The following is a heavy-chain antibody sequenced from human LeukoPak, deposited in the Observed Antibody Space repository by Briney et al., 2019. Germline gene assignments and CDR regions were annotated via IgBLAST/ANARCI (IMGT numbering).Heavy chain of an antibody. Sequence: ASMKVSCKASGYTFTSYNINWVRQATGQGLEWMGWMNPNSGNTGYAQKFQGRVTMTRNTSISTAYMELSSLRSEDTAVYYCATLWSSSWYPYWGQGTLVTVSS. CDR3: ATLWSSSWYPY. CDR1: GYTFTSYN. D-gene: IGHD6-13*01. V-gene: IGHV1-8*01. J-gene: IGHJ4*02. CDR2: MNPNSGNT.